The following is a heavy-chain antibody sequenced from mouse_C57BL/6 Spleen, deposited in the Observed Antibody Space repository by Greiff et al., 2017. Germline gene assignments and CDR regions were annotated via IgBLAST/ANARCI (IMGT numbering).Heavy chain of an antibody. J-gene: IGHJ4*01. CDR1: GYTFTSYW. V-gene: IGHV1-50*01. CDR2: IDPSDSYT. D-gene: IGHD2-1*01. Sequence: QVQLQQPGAELVKPGASVKLSCKASGYTFTSYWMKWVKQRPGQGLEWIGEIDPSDSYTNYNKKFKGKATVTVDTSSSKAYMQLSSLTSEDSAVYYCARKGNYGLYAMDYWGQGTSVTVSS. CDR3: ARKGNYGLYAMDY.